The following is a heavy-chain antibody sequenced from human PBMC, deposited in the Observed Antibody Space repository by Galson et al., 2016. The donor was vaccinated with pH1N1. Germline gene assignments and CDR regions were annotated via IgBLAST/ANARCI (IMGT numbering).Heavy chain of an antibody. CDR1: GFTFGNYW. CDR3: ARGLLSEDDVGMDV. J-gene: IGHJ6*02. D-gene: IGHD1-1*01. Sequence: SLRLSCAASGFTFGNYWMYWVRQAPGKGLEWVSRIKRDAIFIYYADSVKGRFTISRDNAKNTLDLQMHSLRAEDTAVYYCARGLLSEDDVGMDVWGRGTTVIVSS. V-gene: IGHV3-74*01. CDR2: IKRDAIFI.